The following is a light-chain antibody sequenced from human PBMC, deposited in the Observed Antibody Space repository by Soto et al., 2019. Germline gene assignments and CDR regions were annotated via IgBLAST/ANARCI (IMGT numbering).Light chain of an antibody. V-gene: IGLV1-40*01. CDR3: QSYDSRLTAYV. CDR2: GNN. Sequence: QAVLTQPPSVSGAPGQRVTISCTGSSSSIGAGYDVHWYHQLPGAAPKLLVSGNNNRPSGVPDRFSASKSDTSASLAITGLQTEDEAQYYCQSYDSRLTAYVFGTGTKLTVL. J-gene: IGLJ1*01. CDR1: SSSIGAGYD.